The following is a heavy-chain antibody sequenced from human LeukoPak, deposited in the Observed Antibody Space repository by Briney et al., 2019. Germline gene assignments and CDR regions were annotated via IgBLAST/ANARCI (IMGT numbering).Heavy chain of an antibody. CDR3: AKEGPSKAVGFGKLLSGGFNDY. Sequence: PGGSLRLSCAASGFTFSSYAMSWVRQAPGKGLEWVSAISGSGGSTYYADSVKGRLTISRDNSRNTLYLQMSSLRAEDTAVYYCAKEGPSKAVGFGKLLSGGFNDYWGQGTLVTVSS. CDR1: GFTFSSYA. V-gene: IGHV3-23*01. D-gene: IGHD3-10*01. J-gene: IGHJ4*02. CDR2: ISGSGGST.